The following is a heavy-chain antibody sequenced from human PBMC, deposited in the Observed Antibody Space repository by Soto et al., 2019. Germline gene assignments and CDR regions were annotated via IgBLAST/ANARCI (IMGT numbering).Heavy chain of an antibody. D-gene: IGHD6-13*01. Sequence: SETLSLTCTVSGGSISSNYWSWLRQPPGKGLEWIGYIKYSGNTNYNPSLKSRVSISIDTSKNQFSLKLNSVSAADTAVYYCARGAGWYDRWGQGTLVTVSS. J-gene: IGHJ5*02. V-gene: IGHV4-59*01. CDR2: IKYSGNT. CDR1: GGSISSNY. CDR3: ARGAGWYDR.